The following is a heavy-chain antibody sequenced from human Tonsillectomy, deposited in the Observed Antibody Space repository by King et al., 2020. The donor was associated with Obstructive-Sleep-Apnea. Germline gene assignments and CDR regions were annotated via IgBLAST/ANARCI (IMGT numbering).Heavy chain of an antibody. V-gene: IGHV3-30*04. CDR2: ISYDGSNK. CDR1: GFTFSSYT. J-gene: IGHJ6*02. Sequence: VQLVESGGGVVQPGRSLRLSCAASGFTFSSYTMHWVRQAPGKGLEWVAIISYDGSNKYYADSVKGRFTISRDNSKNTLYLQMNSLRAEDTAVYYCARVTRNIWSTPEGHGGMDVWGQGTTVTVSS. CDR3: ARVTRNIWSTPEGHGGMDV. D-gene: IGHD6-13*01.